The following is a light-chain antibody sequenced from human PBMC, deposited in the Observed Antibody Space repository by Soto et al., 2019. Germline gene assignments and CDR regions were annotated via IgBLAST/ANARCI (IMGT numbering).Light chain of an antibody. Sequence: QSVLTQPPSASGTPGQRVTISCSGSSSNIGSNYVYWYQQLPGTAPKLLIYRNNQRPSGVPDRFSGSMSGTSASLAISGLRSEDEADDYCAAWDDSLSVLYVFGTGTKLTVL. V-gene: IGLV1-47*01. CDR2: RNN. J-gene: IGLJ1*01. CDR1: SSNIGSNY. CDR3: AAWDDSLSVLYV.